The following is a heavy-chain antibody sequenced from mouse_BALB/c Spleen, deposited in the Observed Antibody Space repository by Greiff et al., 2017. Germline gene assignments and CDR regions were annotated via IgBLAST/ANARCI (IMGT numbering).Heavy chain of an antibody. CDR2: ISYSGST. D-gene: IGHD2-4*01. J-gene: IGHJ3*01. CDR1: GDSITSGY. CDR3: ARSRGDYEAWFAY. V-gene: IGHV3-8*02. Sequence: EVQLQQSGPSLVKPSQTLSLTCSVTGDSITSGYWNWIRKFPGNKLEYMGYISYSGSTYYNPSLKSRISITRDTSKNQYYLQLNSVTTEDTATYYCARSRGDYEAWFAYWGQGTLVTVSA.